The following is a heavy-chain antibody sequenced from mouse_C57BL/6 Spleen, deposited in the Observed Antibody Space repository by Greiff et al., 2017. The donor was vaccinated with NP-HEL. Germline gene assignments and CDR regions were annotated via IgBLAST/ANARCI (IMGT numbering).Heavy chain of an antibody. Sequence: QVQLQQSGAELVRPGASVTLSCKASGYTFTDYEMHWVKQTPVHGLEWIGAIDPETGGTSYTQKFKGKAILTADKSSSTAYMELRSLTSEDSAVYYCTSDDGYYFYYAMDYWGQGTSVTVSS. CDR1: GYTFTDYE. CDR2: IDPETGGT. CDR3: TSDDGYYFYYAMDY. J-gene: IGHJ4*01. D-gene: IGHD2-3*01. V-gene: IGHV1-15*01.